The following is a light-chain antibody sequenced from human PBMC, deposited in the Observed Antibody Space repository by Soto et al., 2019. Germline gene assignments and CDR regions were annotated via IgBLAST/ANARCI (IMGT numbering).Light chain of an antibody. CDR3: QQRSNWPPFT. J-gene: IGKJ3*01. V-gene: IGKV3D-20*02. CDR2: GAS. CDR1: QIVSSNY. Sequence: EIVLTQSPGTLSLSPGERATLSCRASQIVSSNYLAWYQQKLGQSPRLLIYGASSRATGIPARFSGSGSGTDFTLTISSLEPEDFAVYYCQQRSNWPPFTFGPGTTVDIK.